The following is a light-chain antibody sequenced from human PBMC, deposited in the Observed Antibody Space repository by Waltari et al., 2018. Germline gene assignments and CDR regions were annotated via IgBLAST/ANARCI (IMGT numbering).Light chain of an antibody. CDR1: QSLFYSSNNKNY. J-gene: IGKJ1*01. CDR3: QQYYNSRRA. V-gene: IGKV4-1*01. CDR2: WAS. Sequence: DIVLTQSPDSLAVSLGERATINCKSSQSLFYSSNNKNYLAWFQQKVGQPPKVLIYWASTPESGVPDRFSGSGSGTDFTLTISSLQAEDVAVYYCQQYYNSRRAFGQGTKVEIK.